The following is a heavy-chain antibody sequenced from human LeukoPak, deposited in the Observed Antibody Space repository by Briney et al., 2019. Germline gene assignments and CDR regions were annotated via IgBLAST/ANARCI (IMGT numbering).Heavy chain of an antibody. V-gene: IGHV3-48*03. Sequence: GGSLRLSCTASGFMFSSYEMIWVRQAPGEGPEWLSYISPSGSITHYAGSVKGRFTVSRDNAKNSLYLQMNSLRVEDTAVYYCARDSLHDYGGSGYGYYFDYWGQGTLVTVSS. J-gene: IGHJ4*02. D-gene: IGHD3-22*01. CDR1: GFMFSSYE. CDR2: ISPSGSIT. CDR3: ARDSLHDYGGSGYGYYFDY.